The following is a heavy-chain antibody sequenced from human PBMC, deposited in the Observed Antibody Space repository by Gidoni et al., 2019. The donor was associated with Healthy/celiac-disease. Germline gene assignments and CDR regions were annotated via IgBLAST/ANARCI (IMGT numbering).Heavy chain of an antibody. D-gene: IGHD3-22*01. Sequence: EVQLLESGGGLVQPGGSLRLSCAASGFPFSSFAMSWVRTSPGKGLEWVSAIMGSGGITYYADSVKGRFTISRDNYKNTLYLQMNSLRAEDTAVYYCSKDLSDSSGYYYVYYYGMDVWGQGTTVTVSS. V-gene: IGHV3-23*01. J-gene: IGHJ6*02. CDR3: SKDLSDSSGYYYVYYYGMDV. CDR2: IMGSGGIT. CDR1: GFPFSSFA.